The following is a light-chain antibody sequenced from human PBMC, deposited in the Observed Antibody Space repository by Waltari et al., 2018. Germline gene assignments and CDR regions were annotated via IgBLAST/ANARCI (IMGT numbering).Light chain of an antibody. J-gene: IGKJ4*01. CDR3: QQYTSFSLT. V-gene: IGKV1-5*03. Sequence: DIQMTQSPSSLPASIGDRVTFTCRASQRISSWLAWYQQKPGKAPKLLISKASTLESGVPSRFSGSGSGTEFTLTISSLQPDDFATYYCQQYTSFSLTFGGGTTVEIK. CDR1: QRISSW. CDR2: KAS.